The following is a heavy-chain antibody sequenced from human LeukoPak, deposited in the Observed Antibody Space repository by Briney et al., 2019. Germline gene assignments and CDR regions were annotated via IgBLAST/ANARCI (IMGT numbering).Heavy chain of an antibody. CDR3: ARGGGDSSGYYPLDY. D-gene: IGHD3-22*01. J-gene: IGHJ4*02. CDR1: GFTFSSYW. CDR2: IKQDGSEK. Sequence: GSLRLSCAASGFTFSSYWMSWVRQAPGKGLEWVANIKQDGSEKYYVDSVKGRFTISRDNAKNSLYLQMNSLRAEDTAVYYCARGGGDSSGYYPLDYWGQGTLVTVSS. V-gene: IGHV3-7*01.